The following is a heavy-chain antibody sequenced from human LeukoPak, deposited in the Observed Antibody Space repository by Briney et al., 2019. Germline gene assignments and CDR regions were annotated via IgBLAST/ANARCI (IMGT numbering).Heavy chain of an antibody. CDR1: GYTFTDFY. D-gene: IGHD5/OR15-5a*01. CDR3: ARQSNYYYMDV. CDR2: VNPNSGGT. J-gene: IGHJ6*03. Sequence: ASVKVSCKTSGYTFTDFYMHWVRQAPGQGLEWMGWVNPNSGGTNYAQKFQGRVTMTRDTSISTAYMELSRLRSDDTAVYYCARQSNYYYMDVWGKGATVTVSS. V-gene: IGHV1-2*02.